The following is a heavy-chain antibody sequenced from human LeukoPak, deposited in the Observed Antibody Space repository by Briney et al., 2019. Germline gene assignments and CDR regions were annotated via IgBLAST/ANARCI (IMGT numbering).Heavy chain of an antibody. Sequence: GASVKVSCKASGYTFTGYYMHWVRQAPGQGLEWMGWINPNSGGTNYAQEFQGRVTMTTDTSTSTAYMELRSLRSDDTAVYYCARFSGLGYYFDYWGQGTLVTVSS. CDR3: ARFSGLGYYFDY. J-gene: IGHJ4*02. D-gene: IGHD5-12*01. V-gene: IGHV1-2*02. CDR1: GYTFTGYY. CDR2: INPNSGGT.